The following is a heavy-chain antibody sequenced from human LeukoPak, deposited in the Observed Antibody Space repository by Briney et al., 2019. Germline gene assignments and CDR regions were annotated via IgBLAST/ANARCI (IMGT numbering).Heavy chain of an antibody. J-gene: IGHJ3*02. V-gene: IGHV3-74*01. Sequence: GGSLRLSCAASGFTFSNYWMHWVRQAPGKGLVWVSRINSDVSTTTYADSVKGRFTISRDNAKNTLYLQMNSLRAEDTAVYYCARRGAVANAFDIWGLGTMVTVSS. D-gene: IGHD6-19*01. CDR2: INSDVSTT. CDR1: GFTFSNYW. CDR3: ARRGAVANAFDI.